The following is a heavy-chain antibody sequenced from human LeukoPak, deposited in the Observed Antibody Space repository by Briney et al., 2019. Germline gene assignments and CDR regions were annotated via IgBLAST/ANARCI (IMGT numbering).Heavy chain of an antibody. CDR2: INHSGGT. V-gene: IGHV4-34*01. CDR1: GGSFSGYY. Sequence: KPSETLSLTCAVYGGSFSGYYWSWIRQPPGKGLEWIGEINHSGGTNYNPSLKSRVTISVDTSKNQFSLKLSSVTAADTAVYYCARGDTAMDNPFDYWGQGTLVTVSS. CDR3: ARGDTAMDNPFDY. D-gene: IGHD5-18*01. J-gene: IGHJ4*02.